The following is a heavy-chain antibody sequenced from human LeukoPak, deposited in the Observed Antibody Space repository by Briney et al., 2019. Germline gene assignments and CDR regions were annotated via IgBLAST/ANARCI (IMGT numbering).Heavy chain of an antibody. CDR3: AKVKNDILTGYYPYYFDY. V-gene: IGHV3-23*01. CDR1: GFTFSSYA. CDR2: ISGSGGST. J-gene: IGHJ4*02. D-gene: IGHD3-9*01. Sequence: QSGGSLRLSCAASGFTFSSYAMTWVRQAPGKGLEWVLAISGSGGSTYYADSVKGRFTISRDNSKNTLYLQMNSLRAEDTAVYYCAKVKNDILTGYYPYYFDYWGQGTLVTVSS.